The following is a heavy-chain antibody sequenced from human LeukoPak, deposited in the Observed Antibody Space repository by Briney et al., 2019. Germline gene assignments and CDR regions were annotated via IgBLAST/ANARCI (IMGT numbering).Heavy chain of an antibody. Sequence: PGGSLRLSCAASGITFSDYYMSWIRQAPGKGLEWVSYIHGSGDNIYSADSVKGRFSISRDNAQNSLYLQMNSLRAEDTAVYYCAKGGYSYGTSRGNTGIKYFDYWGQGTLVTVSS. CDR3: AKGGYSYGTSRGNTGIKYFDY. CDR2: IHGSGDNI. J-gene: IGHJ4*02. CDR1: GITFSDYY. D-gene: IGHD5-18*01. V-gene: IGHV3-11*01.